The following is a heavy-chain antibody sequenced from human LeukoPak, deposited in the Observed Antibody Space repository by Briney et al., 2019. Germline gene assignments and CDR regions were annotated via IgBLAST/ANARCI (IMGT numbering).Heavy chain of an antibody. V-gene: IGHV4-30-2*01. CDR3: ARDKEYSSSAEAFDI. CDR2: ISHSESA. CDR1: GGSISSGANY. J-gene: IGHJ3*02. Sequence: SETLSLTCTVSGGSISSGANYWSWIRQPPGRGLEWIGYISHSESAYYSPSLKSRITISVDTSKNQFSLKLSSVTAADTAVYYCARDKEYSSSAEAFDIWGQGTMVTVSS. D-gene: IGHD6-6*01.